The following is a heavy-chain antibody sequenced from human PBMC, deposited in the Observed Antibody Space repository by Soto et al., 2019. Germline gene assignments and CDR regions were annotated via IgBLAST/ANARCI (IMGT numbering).Heavy chain of an antibody. CDR3: ARDWKVRAYNWFDP. V-gene: IGHV1-18*04. D-gene: IGHD3-10*01. Sequence: ASVKVSCKASGYTFTSYGISWVRQAPGQGLEWMGWISAYNGNTNYAQKLQGRVTMTTDTSTSTAYMELRSLRSDDTAVYYCARDWKVRAYNWFDPWGQGTLVTVSS. CDR2: ISAYNGNT. J-gene: IGHJ5*02. CDR1: GYTFTSYG.